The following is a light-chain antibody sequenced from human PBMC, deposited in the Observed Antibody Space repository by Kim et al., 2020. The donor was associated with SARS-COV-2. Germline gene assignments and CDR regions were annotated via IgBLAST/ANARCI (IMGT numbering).Light chain of an antibody. J-gene: IGLJ3*02. CDR1: NTNIGSQG. Sequence: QAGLTQPPSVSKDLRQTATLTCTGDNTNIGSQGAAWLQQHQGHPPKLLSHRNNQRPSGISARFSASRSGTTASLTITDLQPEDEADYYCSAWDYIVGGWVFGGGTRLTVL. V-gene: IGLV10-54*01. CDR3: SAWDYIVGGWV. CDR2: RNN.